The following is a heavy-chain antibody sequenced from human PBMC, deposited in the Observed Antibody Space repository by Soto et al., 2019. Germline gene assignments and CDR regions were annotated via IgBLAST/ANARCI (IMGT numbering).Heavy chain of an antibody. CDR2: MNPNSGNT. J-gene: IGHJ6*02. V-gene: IGHV1-8*01. CDR1: GYTFTSYD. Sequence: QVQLVQSGAEVKKPGASVKVSCKASGYTFTSYDINWVRQATGQGLEWMGWMNPNSGNTGYAQKFQGRVTMTRNTSISTAYMALSSLRSEDTAVYYSARERTGTTSMDVWGQGTTVTVSS. CDR3: ARERTGTTSMDV. D-gene: IGHD1-1*01.